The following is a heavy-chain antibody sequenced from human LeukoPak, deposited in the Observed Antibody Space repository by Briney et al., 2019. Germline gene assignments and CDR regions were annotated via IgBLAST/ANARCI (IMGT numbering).Heavy chain of an antibody. D-gene: IGHD3-10*01. CDR2: ITNSGGGT. V-gene: IGHV3-23*01. CDR3: AKSQWGSAVYYYYYYMDV. J-gene: IGHJ6*03. CDR1: GFTFGTFA. Sequence: PGGSLRLSCAASGFTFGTFAMSWVRQAPGKGLEWVSTITNSGGGTYYSDSVKGRFTISRDSSKNTLHLQVNSLRAEDTAVYYCAKSQWGSAVYYYYYYMDVWGKGTTVTVSS.